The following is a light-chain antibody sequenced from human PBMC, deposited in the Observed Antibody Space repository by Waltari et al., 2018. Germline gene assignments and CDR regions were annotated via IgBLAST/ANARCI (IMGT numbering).Light chain of an antibody. CDR2: AVS. Sequence: IQMTQSPSSVSASVADRVTITCRAGQDINGWLTWYQQKAGKAPKLLIYAVSTLQTGVPSRFSGARSGTDYTLTITGLQPEDFATYFCQQGNTFPPTFGQGTKVDIK. CDR3: QQGNTFPPT. V-gene: IGKV1-12*01. CDR1: QDINGW. J-gene: IGKJ1*01.